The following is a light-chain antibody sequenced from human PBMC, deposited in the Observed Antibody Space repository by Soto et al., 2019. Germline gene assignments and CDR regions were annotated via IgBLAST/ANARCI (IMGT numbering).Light chain of an antibody. V-gene: IGKV3-11*01. CDR1: QSVSSY. CDR3: QHRSSWPLT. CDR2: DAS. J-gene: IGKJ4*01. Sequence: EVVLTQSPATLSLSPGEGATLSCRASQSVSSYLAWYQQKPGQSPRLLIYDASKRATGIPARFSGSGSGTDFTLTISSLEPEDFAVYYCQHRSSWPLTFGGGTKGEI.